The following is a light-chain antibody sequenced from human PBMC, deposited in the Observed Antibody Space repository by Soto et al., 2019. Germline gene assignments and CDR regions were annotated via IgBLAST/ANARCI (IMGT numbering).Light chain of an antibody. CDR3: QQLNNYPYT. Sequence: DIQLTQSPSFLSASVGDRVTITCRASQGINSYLAWYQQQPGKAPKLLIYTASTLQKGVPSRFSGSGSGTEFTLTISSLQPEDFATYYWQQLNNYPYTFGQGTKLEIK. V-gene: IGKV1-9*01. J-gene: IGKJ2*01. CDR2: TAS. CDR1: QGINSY.